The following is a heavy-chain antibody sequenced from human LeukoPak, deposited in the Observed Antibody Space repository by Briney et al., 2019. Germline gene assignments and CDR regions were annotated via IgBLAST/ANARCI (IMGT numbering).Heavy chain of an antibody. CDR3: ARDLSYSLEY. J-gene: IGHJ4*02. Sequence: GGSLRLSCAASGFTFNNYWMHWVRQAPGKGLVWVSRTKSDGSSTTYADSVKGRFTISRDNAKNTLYLQMNSLRAEDTAVYYCARDLSYSLEYWGQGTLVTVSS. CDR2: TKSDGSST. D-gene: IGHD3-10*01. CDR1: GFTFNNYW. V-gene: IGHV3-74*01.